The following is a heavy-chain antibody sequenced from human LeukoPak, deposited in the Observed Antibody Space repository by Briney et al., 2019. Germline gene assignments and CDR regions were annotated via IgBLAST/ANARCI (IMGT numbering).Heavy chain of an antibody. J-gene: IGHJ4*02. CDR3: ARDDSPGSMIVVVTGFDY. V-gene: IGHV3-48*03. CDR1: GFTFSSYE. CDR2: ISSSGSTI. Sequence: PTGGSLRLSCAASGFTFSSYEMNWVRQAPGKGLEWVPYISSSGSTIYYADSVKGRFTISRDNAKNSLYLQMNSLRAEDTAVYYCARDDSPGSMIVVVTGFDYWGQGTLVTVSS. D-gene: IGHD3-22*01.